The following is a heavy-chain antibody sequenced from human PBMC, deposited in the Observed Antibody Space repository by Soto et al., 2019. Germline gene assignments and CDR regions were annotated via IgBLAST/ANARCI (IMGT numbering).Heavy chain of an antibody. Sequence: GAAVKVSCKASGYTFTGYYMHWVRQAPGQGLEWMGWINPNSGGTNYAQKFQGRVTMTRDTSISTAYMELSRLRSDDTDVHYCARGPPGIAPKRVWFDPWGQGTLVTVSS. CDR2: INPNSGGT. J-gene: IGHJ5*02. D-gene: IGHD6-13*01. CDR3: ARGPPGIAPKRVWFDP. V-gene: IGHV1-2*02. CDR1: GYTFTGYY.